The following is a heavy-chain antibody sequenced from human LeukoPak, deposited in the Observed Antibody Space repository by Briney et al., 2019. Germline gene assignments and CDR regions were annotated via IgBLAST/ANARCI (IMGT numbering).Heavy chain of an antibody. CDR1: GYTFTGYY. Sequence: ASVKVSCKASGYTFTGYYMHWVRQAPGQGLEWVGWINPNTGATHSAQKFQGRITMTRDSSISTAYMDLSRLRSDDTAVYYCARDRVGSGWPRPYYFEVWGQGTLVTVSS. CDR3: ARDRVGSGWPRPYYFEV. D-gene: IGHD6-19*01. V-gene: IGHV1-2*02. CDR2: INPNTGAT. J-gene: IGHJ4*02.